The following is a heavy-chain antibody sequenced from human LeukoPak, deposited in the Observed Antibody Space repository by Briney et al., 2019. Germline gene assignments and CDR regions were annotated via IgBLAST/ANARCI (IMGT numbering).Heavy chain of an antibody. Sequence: SETLSLTCTVSGGSINSYYWSRIRQPPGKGLEWIGYIYYSGSTNYNPSLKSRVTISVDTSKNQFSLKLSSVTAADTAVYYCARGGDCSGGSCNNWFDPWGQGTLVTVSS. J-gene: IGHJ5*02. D-gene: IGHD2-15*01. V-gene: IGHV4-59*01. CDR1: GGSINSYY. CDR2: IYYSGST. CDR3: ARGGDCSGGSCNNWFDP.